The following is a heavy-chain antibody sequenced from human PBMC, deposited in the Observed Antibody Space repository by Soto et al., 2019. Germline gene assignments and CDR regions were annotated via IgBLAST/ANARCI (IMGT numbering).Heavy chain of an antibody. CDR3: ATDRINTAMVKTSGTDV. J-gene: IGHJ6*02. CDR1: GYTLTELS. Sequence: ASVKVSCKVSGYTLTELSMHWVRQAPGKGLEWMGGFDPEDGETIYAQKFQGRVTMTEDTSTDTAYMELSSLRSEDTAVYYCATDRINTAMVKTSGTDVRGQGTTVTVSS. CDR2: FDPEDGET. V-gene: IGHV1-24*01. D-gene: IGHD5-18*01.